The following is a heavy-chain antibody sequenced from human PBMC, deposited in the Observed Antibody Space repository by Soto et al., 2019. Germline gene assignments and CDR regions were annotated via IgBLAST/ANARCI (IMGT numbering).Heavy chain of an antibody. CDR3: ARVHSGSGIYYYGMDV. J-gene: IGHJ6*02. V-gene: IGHV3-11*01. Sequence: GGSLRLSWASSGFTFSDYYMSLIRHAPGKGLEWVSYISSSGSTIYYADSVKGRFTISRDNAKNSLYLQMNSLRAEDTAVYYCARVHSGSGIYYYGMDVWGQGTTGTVSS. CDR1: GFTFSDYY. CDR2: ISSSGSTI. D-gene: IGHD1-26*01.